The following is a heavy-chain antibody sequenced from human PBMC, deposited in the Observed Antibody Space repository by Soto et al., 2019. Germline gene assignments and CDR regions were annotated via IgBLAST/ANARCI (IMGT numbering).Heavy chain of an antibody. CDR3: ATSPLKVELTYYFDY. CDR1: GFTFSSYA. J-gene: IGHJ4*02. CDR2: ISGSGGST. V-gene: IGHV3-23*01. Sequence: PGGSLRLSCAASGFTFSSYAMSWVRQAPGKGLEWVSAISGSGGSTYYADSVKGRFTISRDNSKNTLYLQMNSLRAEDTAVYYCATSPLKVELTYYFDYWGQGTLVTVSS. D-gene: IGHD3-16*01.